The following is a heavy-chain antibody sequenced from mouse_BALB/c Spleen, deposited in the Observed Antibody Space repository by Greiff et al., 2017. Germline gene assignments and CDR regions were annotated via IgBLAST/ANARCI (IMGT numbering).Heavy chain of an antibody. CDR1: GFNITDTY. J-gene: IGHJ2*01. Sequence: EVQVVESGAELVKPGASVKLSCTASGFNITDTYMHWVKQRPEQGLEWIGRIDPANGNTKYDPKFQGKATITADTSSNTAYLQLSSLTSEDTAVYYCAPFTTATDYWGQGTTLTVSS. D-gene: IGHD1-2*01. CDR3: APFTTATDY. V-gene: IGHV14-3*02. CDR2: IDPANGNT.